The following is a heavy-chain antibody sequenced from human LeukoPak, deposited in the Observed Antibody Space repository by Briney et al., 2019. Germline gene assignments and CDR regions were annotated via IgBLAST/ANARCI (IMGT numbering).Heavy chain of an antibody. D-gene: IGHD1-26*01. CDR3: AKEGRWELQDYFDY. V-gene: IGHV3-23*01. CDR1: GFTFSNAW. Sequence: GGSLRLSCAASGFTFSNAWMSWVRQAPGKGLEWASAISGSGGSTYYADSVKGRFTISRDNSKNTLYLQMNSLRAEDTAVYYCAKEGRWELQDYFDYWGQGTLVTVSS. CDR2: ISGSGGST. J-gene: IGHJ4*02.